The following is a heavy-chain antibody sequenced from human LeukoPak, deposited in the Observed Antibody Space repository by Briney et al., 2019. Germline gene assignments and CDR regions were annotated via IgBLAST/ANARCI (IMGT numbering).Heavy chain of an antibody. CDR3: AGGRDGYSNYYGMDV. D-gene: IGHD5-24*01. V-gene: IGHV3-74*01. CDR1: GFTFSSYS. J-gene: IGHJ6*02. Sequence: GGSLRLSCAASGFTFSSYSMNWVRQAPGKGLEWVSRINSDGSSTSYADSVKGRFTISRDNAKNTLYLQMNSLRAEDTAVYYCAGGRDGYSNYYGMDVWGQGTTVTVSS. CDR2: INSDGSST.